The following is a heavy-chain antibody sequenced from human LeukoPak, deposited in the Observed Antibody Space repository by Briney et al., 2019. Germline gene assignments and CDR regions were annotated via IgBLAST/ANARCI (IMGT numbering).Heavy chain of an antibody. V-gene: IGHV3-48*01. CDR2: ISSSSSTI. CDR1: GFTFSSYS. Sequence: PGGSLRLSCAASGFTFSSYSMNWVRQAPGKGLEWVSYISSSSSTIYYADSVKGRFAISRDNAKNSLYLQMNSLRAEDTAVYYCARDDSYYYGSGGALWGQGTLVTVSS. D-gene: IGHD3-10*01. CDR3: ARDDSYYYGSGGAL. J-gene: IGHJ4*02.